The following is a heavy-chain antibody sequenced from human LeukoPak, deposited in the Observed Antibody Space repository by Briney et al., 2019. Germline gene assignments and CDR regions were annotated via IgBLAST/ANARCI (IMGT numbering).Heavy chain of an antibody. Sequence: SETLSLTCTVSGGSISGYYWSWIRQPPGKGLEWIGYIYYSRSTNYNPSLKSRVTISVDTSRNQFSLKLSSVTAADTAVYYCARDQGLRLGELSLVWFDPWGQGTLVTVSS. J-gene: IGHJ5*02. CDR2: IYYSRST. D-gene: IGHD3-16*02. V-gene: IGHV4-59*12. CDR3: ARDQGLRLGELSLVWFDP. CDR1: GGSISGYY.